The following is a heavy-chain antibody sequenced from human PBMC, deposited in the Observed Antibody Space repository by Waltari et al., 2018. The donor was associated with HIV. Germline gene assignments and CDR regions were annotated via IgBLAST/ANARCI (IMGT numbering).Heavy chain of an antibody. D-gene: IGHD3-10*01. V-gene: IGHV1-69*01. CDR2: IIPIFGTA. CDR1: GGTFSSYA. Sequence: QVQLVQSGAEVKKPGSSVKVSCKASGGTFSSYAISWVRQAPGQGLEWMGGIIPIFGTANYAQKFQGRVTITADESTSTAYMELSSLRSEDTAVYYCASFSDAAPHPPFDYWGQGTLVTVSS. CDR3: ASFSDAAPHPPFDY. J-gene: IGHJ4*02.